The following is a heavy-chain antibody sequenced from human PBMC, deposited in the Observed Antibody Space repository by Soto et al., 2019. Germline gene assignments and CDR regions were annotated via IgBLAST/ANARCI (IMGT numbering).Heavy chain of an antibody. D-gene: IGHD3-3*01. CDR2: ISYDGSNK. J-gene: IGHJ4*02. Sequence: QVQLVESGGGVVQPGRSLRLSCAASGFTFSTYAMHWVRQAPGKGLEWVAVISYDGSNKYYTDSVKGRFTISRDNSXXTXXLQMNSLRAEDTAVYYCARHKRDLRFLELSYYFDSWSQGTLVTVSS. CDR3: ARHKRDLRFLELSYYFDS. V-gene: IGHV3-30-3*01. CDR1: GFTFSTYA.